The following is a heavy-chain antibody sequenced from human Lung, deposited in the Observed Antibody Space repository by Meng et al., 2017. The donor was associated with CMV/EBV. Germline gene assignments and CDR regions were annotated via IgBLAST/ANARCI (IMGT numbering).Heavy chain of an antibody. Sequence: SVKVSXKPSGGTFSNYAITWVRQAPGQGLEWMGGIIPVVGTVNYPQKFQGRVTITADKSTSTVYMELSSLRSEDTAVYYCARDSRGSTWYLLAGYYYGSGVWGQGNXVNGSS. CDR3: ARDSRGSTWYLLAGYYYGSGV. CDR2: IIPVVGTV. J-gene: IGHJ6*02. D-gene: IGHD6-13*01. V-gene: IGHV1-69*06. CDR1: GGTFSNYA.